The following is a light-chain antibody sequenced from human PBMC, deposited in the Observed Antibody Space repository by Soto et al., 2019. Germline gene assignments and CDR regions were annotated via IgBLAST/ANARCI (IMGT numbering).Light chain of an antibody. Sequence: DIQMTQSPSSLSASVGDRVTITCRASQSISSYLNWYQQKPGKAPNLLIYAASSLQSGVPSKFSGSGSGTEFALTISSLQPEDFATYYFRQSYSSPFTCGPGTKVDI. CDR3: RQSYSSPFT. CDR2: AAS. V-gene: IGKV1-39*01. J-gene: IGKJ3*01. CDR1: QSISSY.